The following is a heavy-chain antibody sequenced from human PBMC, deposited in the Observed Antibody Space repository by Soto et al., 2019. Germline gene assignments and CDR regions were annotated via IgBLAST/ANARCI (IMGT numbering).Heavy chain of an antibody. V-gene: IGHV1-69*12. CDR2: IIPIFGTA. CDR3: AREGRIVLVPAAMPNWFDP. Sequence: QVQLVQSGAEVKKPGSSVKVSCKASGGTFSSYAISWVRQAPGQGLEWMGGIIPIFGTANYAQKFQGRVTITADESTSTACMELSSLRSEDTAVYYCAREGRIVLVPAAMPNWFDPWGQGTLVTVSS. CDR1: GGTFSSYA. J-gene: IGHJ5*02. D-gene: IGHD2-2*01.